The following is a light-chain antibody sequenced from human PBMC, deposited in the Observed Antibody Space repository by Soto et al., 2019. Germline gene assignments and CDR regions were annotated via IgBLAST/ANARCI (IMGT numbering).Light chain of an antibody. Sequence: EIVMTQSPATLSVSPGERATLSCRASQSVSSNVAWYQQKPGQAPRLLIYVASSRATGIPDRFSGSGSGTEFPLTISSLQSEDFAVYYCQQYNDWPRTFGQGTKVEIK. V-gene: IGKV3-15*01. CDR1: QSVSSN. CDR3: QQYNDWPRT. CDR2: VAS. J-gene: IGKJ1*01.